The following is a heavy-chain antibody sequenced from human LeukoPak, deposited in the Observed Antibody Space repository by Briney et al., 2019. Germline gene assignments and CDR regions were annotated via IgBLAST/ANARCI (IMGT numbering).Heavy chain of an antibody. V-gene: IGHV3-30*18. CDR2: ISYDGSNK. J-gene: IGHJ4*02. CDR1: GFTFSSYA. Sequence: PGGSLRLSCAASGFTFSSYAMSWVRQAPGKGLEWVAVISYDGSNKYYADSVKGRFTISRDNSKNTLYLQMNSLRAEDTAVYYCAKDREMATIGSVGYWGQGSLVTVSS. CDR3: AKDREMATIGSVGY. D-gene: IGHD5-24*01.